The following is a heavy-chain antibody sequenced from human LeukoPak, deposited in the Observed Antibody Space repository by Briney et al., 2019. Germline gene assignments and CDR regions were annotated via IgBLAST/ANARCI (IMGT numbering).Heavy chain of an antibody. CDR2: IYYSGST. CDR3: AKAGVRYFDSSGLYAFDF. V-gene: IGHV4-39*01. CDR1: GGSISSTSYY. J-gene: IGHJ3*01. D-gene: IGHD3-22*01. Sequence: SETLSLTCAVSGGSISSTSYYWAWIRQPPGKGLEWIGTIYYSGSTYHNPSLKSRVTMSVNTSRNQFSLKLSSVDAADTAVYYCAKAGVRYFDSSGLYAFDFWGQGTTVTVSS.